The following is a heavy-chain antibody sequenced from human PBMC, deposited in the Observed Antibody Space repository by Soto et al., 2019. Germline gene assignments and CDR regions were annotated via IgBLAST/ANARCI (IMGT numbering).Heavy chain of an antibody. D-gene: IGHD1-26*01. CDR3: ARDIDWYSNSSGFDN. Sequence: VGSLRLSCAAPGFTFSSYGMHWVRQAPVNGLEWVAVIWYDGSNKHYADPVKGRFTISRDNSKNTLSLQMNGLRAEDTAIYYCARDIDWYSNSSGFDNWGQGTLVTVSS. CDR1: GFTFSSYG. CDR2: IWYDGSNK. J-gene: IGHJ4*02. V-gene: IGHV3-33*01.